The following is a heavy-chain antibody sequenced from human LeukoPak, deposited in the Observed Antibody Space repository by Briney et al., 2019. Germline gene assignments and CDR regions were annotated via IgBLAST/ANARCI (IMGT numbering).Heavy chain of an antibody. Sequence: GGSLRLSCAASGFTVSSNYMSWVRQAPGKGLEWVSVIYSGGSTYYADSVKGRFTISRDNSKNTLYLQMGSLRAEDMAVYYCARGGLVIKPLDYWGQGTLVTVSS. V-gene: IGHV3-53*05. D-gene: IGHD3/OR15-3a*01. CDR1: GFTVSSNY. J-gene: IGHJ4*02. CDR3: ARGGLVIKPLDY. CDR2: IYSGGST.